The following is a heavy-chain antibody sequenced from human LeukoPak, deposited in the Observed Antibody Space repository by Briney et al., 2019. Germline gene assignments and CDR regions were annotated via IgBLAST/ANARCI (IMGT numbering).Heavy chain of an antibody. J-gene: IGHJ4*02. CDR3: ARLGWEPIDY. CDR1: GGSFSGYY. D-gene: IGHD1-26*01. V-gene: IGHV4-34*01. Sequence: SETLSLTCAVYGGSFSGYYWSWIRQPPGKGLEWIGEINHSGSTNYNPSLKSRVTISVDTSKNQFSLKLSSVTAADTAVYYCARLGWEPIDYWGQGTLVTVSS. CDR2: INHSGST.